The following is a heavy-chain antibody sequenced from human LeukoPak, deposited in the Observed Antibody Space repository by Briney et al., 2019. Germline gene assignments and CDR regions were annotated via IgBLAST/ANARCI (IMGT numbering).Heavy chain of an antibody. CDR1: RFTFSSFW. CDR3: ARKESYPSSFDL. V-gene: IGHV3-74*01. Sequence: PGGSLRLSCAASRFTFSSFWTQWVRHARGEGVAWVSRISTGGRNTICVECVKGRYNISRDNDKNSLYLQMNSLIFEDTAVYYCARKESYPSSFDLWGQGTLVTVSS. CDR2: ISTGGRNT. J-gene: IGHJ5*02.